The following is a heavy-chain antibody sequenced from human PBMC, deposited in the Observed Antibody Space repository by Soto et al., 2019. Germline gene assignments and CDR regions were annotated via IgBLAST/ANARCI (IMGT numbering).Heavy chain of an antibody. J-gene: IGHJ6*02. D-gene: IGHD2-2*01. Sequence: EASVKVSCKASGYAFTSYYMHWVRQAPGQGLEWMGIINPSGGSTSYAQKFQGRVTMTRDTSTSTVYMELSNLRSEDTAVYYCARDCSSTGCYGAGSDYYYGMDVWGQGTTVTVSS. CDR2: INPSGGST. CDR1: GYAFTSYY. CDR3: ARDCSSTGCYGAGSDYYYGMDV. V-gene: IGHV1-46*01.